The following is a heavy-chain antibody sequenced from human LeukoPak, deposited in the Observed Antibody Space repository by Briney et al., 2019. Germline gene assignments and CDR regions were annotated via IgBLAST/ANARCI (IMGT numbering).Heavy chain of an antibody. V-gene: IGHV4-59*08. CDR3: ARGYCSGGSCYSSPFDY. J-gene: IGHJ4*02. CDR2: IYYGGST. Sequence: PSETLSLTCTVSGGSISSYYWSWIRQPPGKGLEWIGYIYYGGSTNYNPSLKSRVTISVDTSKNQFSLKLSSVTAADTAVYYCARGYCSGGSCYSSPFDYWGQGTLVTVSS. CDR1: GGSISSYY. D-gene: IGHD2-15*01.